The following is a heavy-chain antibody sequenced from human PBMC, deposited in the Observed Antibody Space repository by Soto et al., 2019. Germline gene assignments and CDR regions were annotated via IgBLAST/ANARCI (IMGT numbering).Heavy chain of an antibody. CDR2: MNPNSCNT. V-gene: IGHV1-8*01. CDR3: ARDSSTTNPV. Sequence: QVQLVQSGAEVRRPGTSVMVSCKTSGYTFTDYDINWVRQATGQGLEWMGWMNPNSCNTGYAQKFQGRVSMTRNTATSTAYMELSSLRSDDTAIYYCARDSSTTNPVWGQGTMVTVSS. CDR1: GYTFTDYD. D-gene: IGHD2-2*01. J-gene: IGHJ3*01.